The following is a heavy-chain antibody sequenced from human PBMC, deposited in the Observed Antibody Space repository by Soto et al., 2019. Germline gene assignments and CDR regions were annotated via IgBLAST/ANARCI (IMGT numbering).Heavy chain of an antibody. CDR2: INFSGST. CDR1: GDSISSNTYS. D-gene: IGHD3-10*01. J-gene: IGHJ5*02. CDR3: ARDRRLITMVRGVSLWFDP. V-gene: IGHV4-39*07. Sequence: PSETLSLTCTVSGDSISSNTYSWGWIRQPPGKGLEYIGSINFSGSTNYNPSLKSRVTISVDTSKNQFFLKLSSVTAADTAVYYCARDRRLITMVRGVSLWFDPWGQGTLVTVSS.